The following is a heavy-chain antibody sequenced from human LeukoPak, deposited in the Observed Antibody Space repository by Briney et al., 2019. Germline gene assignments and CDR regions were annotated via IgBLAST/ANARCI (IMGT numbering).Heavy chain of an antibody. CDR3: ARDAYYYDSSPLDY. CDR2: IYYSGST. Sequence: SQTLSLTCTVSGGSISSGSYYWGWIRQPPGKGLEWIGSIYYSGSTYYNPSLKSRVTISVDTSKNQFSLKLSSVTAADTAVYYCARDAYYYDSSPLDYWGQGTLVTVSS. CDR1: GGSISSGSYY. V-gene: IGHV4-39*07. D-gene: IGHD3-22*01. J-gene: IGHJ4*02.